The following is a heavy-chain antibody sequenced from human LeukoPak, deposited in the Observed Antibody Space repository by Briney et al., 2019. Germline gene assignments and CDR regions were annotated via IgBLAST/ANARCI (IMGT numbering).Heavy chain of an antibody. V-gene: IGHV3-74*01. J-gene: IGHJ4*02. D-gene: IGHD4-11*01. CDR3: ARARAPATTPEY. CDR2: IKSDGST. CDR1: GFTFSSYW. Sequence: GGSLRLSCAASGFTFSSYWMHWVRQIPGKGLVWVSRIKSDGSTNYADSVKGRFTISRDNAKNTLSLQMNSLRAEDTGVYYCARARAPATTPEYWGQGNLVTVSS.